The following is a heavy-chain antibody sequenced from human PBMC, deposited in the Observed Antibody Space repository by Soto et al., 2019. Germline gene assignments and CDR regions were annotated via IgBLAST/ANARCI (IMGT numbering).Heavy chain of an antibody. CDR1: GGFVSSGNYY. CDR2: MSHSGGT. D-gene: IGHD1-1*01. Sequence: PSETLSLTCAVYGGFVSSGNYYWSWIRQPPGKGLEWIGEMSHSGGTHFNPSLKSRVTISVDTSKNQFSLKMSSVTAADTALYYCARVERGTATTVVDAFDIWGPGTMVNV. CDR3: ARVERGTATTVVDAFDI. V-gene: IGHV4-61*01. J-gene: IGHJ3*02.